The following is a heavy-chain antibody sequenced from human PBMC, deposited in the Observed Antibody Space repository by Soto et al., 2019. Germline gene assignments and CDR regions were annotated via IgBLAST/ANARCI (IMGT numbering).Heavy chain of an antibody. V-gene: IGHV3-11*06. CDR2: ISSSSSYT. CDR3: ARDXGEQWLETFYYYYGMDV. J-gene: IGHJ6*02. D-gene: IGHD6-19*01. Sequence: PGGSLRLSCAASGFTFSYYYMSWIRQAPGKGLEWVSYISSSSSYTNYADSVKGRFTISRDNAKNSLYLQMNSLRAEDTAVYYCARDXGEQWLETFYYYYGMDVWGQGTTVTVSS. CDR1: GFTFSYYY.